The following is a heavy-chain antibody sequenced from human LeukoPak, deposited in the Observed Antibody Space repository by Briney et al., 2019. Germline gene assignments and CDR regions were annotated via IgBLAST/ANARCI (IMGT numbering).Heavy chain of an antibody. CDR3: ARDSPSELELPWFDP. Sequence: PSETLSLTCTVSGYSISSGYYWGWIRQPPGKGLEWIGSIYHSGSTYSNPSLKSRVTISGDTSKNQVSLELSSVTAADTAVYYCARDSPSELELPWFDPWGQGTLVTVSS. V-gene: IGHV4-38-2*02. CDR1: GYSISSGYY. D-gene: IGHD1-7*01. J-gene: IGHJ5*02. CDR2: IYHSGST.